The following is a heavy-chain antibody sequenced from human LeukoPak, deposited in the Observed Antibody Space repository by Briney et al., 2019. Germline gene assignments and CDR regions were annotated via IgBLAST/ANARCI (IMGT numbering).Heavy chain of an antibody. V-gene: IGHV4-59*01. CDR2: IYYSGST. D-gene: IGHD6-19*01. CDR3: ARDRGSSGWFDY. CDR1: GGSISSYY. J-gene: IGHJ5*01. Sequence: SETLSLTCTVSGGSISSYYWSWIRQPPGKGLEWIGYIYYSGSTNYNPSLKSRVTISVDTSKNQSSLKLSSVTAADTAVYYCARDRGSSGWFDYWGQGTLVTVSS.